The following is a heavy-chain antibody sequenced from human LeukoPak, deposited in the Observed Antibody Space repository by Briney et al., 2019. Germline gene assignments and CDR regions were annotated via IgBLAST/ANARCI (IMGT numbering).Heavy chain of an antibody. CDR3: AGDHQDYGANSALWY. CDR1: GVSISRYY. D-gene: IGHD4-23*01. CDR2: IQTSGST. V-gene: IGHV4-4*07. J-gene: IGHJ4*02. Sequence: SETLSLTCTVSGVSISRYYWSWIRQPAGKGLQWIGRIQTSGSTNYNPSLESRIIMSVDTSKNQFSLKLTSVTAADAAVYYCAGDHQDYGANSALWYWGQGTLVIVSS.